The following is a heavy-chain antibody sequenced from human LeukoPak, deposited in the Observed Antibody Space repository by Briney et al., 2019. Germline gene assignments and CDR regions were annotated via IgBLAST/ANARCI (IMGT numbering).Heavy chain of an antibody. CDR3: ARVQLGTGVWYFDL. CDR1: GYTFTGYY. D-gene: IGHD1-1*01. Sequence: ASVKVSCKASGYTFTGYYMHWVRQAPGQGLEWMGRINPNSGGTNHAQKFQGRVTMTRDTSISTAYMELSRLRSDDTAVYYCARVQLGTGVWYFDLWGRGTLVTVSS. V-gene: IGHV1-2*06. CDR2: INPNSGGT. J-gene: IGHJ2*01.